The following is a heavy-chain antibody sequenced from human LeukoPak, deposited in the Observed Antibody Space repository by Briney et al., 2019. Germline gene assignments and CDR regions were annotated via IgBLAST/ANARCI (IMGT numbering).Heavy chain of an antibody. CDR3: AKTVVVITFRFDS. D-gene: IGHD2-21*01. J-gene: IGHJ4*02. CDR1: GFSFNNYV. CDR2: ISGDGART. Sequence: PGGSLRLSCAASGFSFNNYVMSWVRRAPGKGLEWVSAISGDGARTYYADSVKGRFTISRDNSKNTLDLQMNSLRAEDTAIYYCAKTVVVITFRFDSWGQGSLVTVSS. V-gene: IGHV3-23*01.